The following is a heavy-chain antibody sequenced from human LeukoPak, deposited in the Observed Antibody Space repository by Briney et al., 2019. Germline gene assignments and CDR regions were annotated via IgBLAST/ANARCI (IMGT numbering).Heavy chain of an antibody. CDR2: IYYSGST. CDR1: GGSISSYY. J-gene: IGHJ6*02. V-gene: IGHV4-59*01. D-gene: IGHD1-7*01. Sequence: SETLSLTCTVFGGSISSYYWSWIRQPPGKGLEWIGYIYYSGSTNYNPSLKSRVTISVDTSKNQFPLKLSSVTAADTAVYYCARDNWNYGSSMDVWGQGTTVTVSS. CDR3: ARDNWNYGSSMDV.